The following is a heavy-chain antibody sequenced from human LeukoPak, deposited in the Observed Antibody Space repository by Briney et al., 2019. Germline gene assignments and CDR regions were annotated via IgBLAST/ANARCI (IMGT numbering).Heavy chain of an antibody. D-gene: IGHD3-10*01. CDR2: IKEDGSEK. Sequence: GGSLRLSCAASGFTFSSYWMSWVRQAPGKGLEWVGNIKEDGSEKYYVDSVKGRFTISRDNSKNTLYLQRNSLRAEDTAVYSCARASGPFDYWGQGTLVTVSS. CDR1: GFTFSSYW. J-gene: IGHJ4*02. CDR3: ARASGPFDY. V-gene: IGHV3-7*02.